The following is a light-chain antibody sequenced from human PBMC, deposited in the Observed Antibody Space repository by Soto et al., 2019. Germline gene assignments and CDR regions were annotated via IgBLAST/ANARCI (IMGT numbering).Light chain of an antibody. J-gene: IGKJ5*01. V-gene: IGKV3-15*01. CDR1: QSVSNN. CDR3: QQHNNWPPIT. CDR2: GSS. Sequence: EIVMTQSPATLSVSPGERVTLSCRASQSVSNNLVWYQQKPGQAPRLLMYGSSIRATGIPPRFSGSGSGTEFTLTISSLQSEDFAVYYCQQHNNWPPITFGQGTRLEIK.